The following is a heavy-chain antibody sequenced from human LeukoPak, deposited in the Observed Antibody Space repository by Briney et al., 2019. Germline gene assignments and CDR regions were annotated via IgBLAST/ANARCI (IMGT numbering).Heavy chain of an antibody. D-gene: IGHD3-10*01. J-gene: IGHJ4*02. CDR2: IYYSGST. CDR1: GGSISSGAYY. V-gene: IGHV4-30-4*01. Sequence: SETLSLTCTVSGGSISSGAYYWGWIRQPPGKGLEWIGYIYYSGSTDYKPYLKSRVTRSVDTSKNQFSLKLSSVTAADTAVYYCARDAVRGSGSYFWGQGTLVTVSS. CDR3: ARDAVRGSGSYF.